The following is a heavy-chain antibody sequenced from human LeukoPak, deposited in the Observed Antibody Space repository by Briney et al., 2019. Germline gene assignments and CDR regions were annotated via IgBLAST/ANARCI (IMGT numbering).Heavy chain of an antibody. CDR2: IIPIFGTA. CDR3: ARVHSSGWSGVDY. Sequence: SVEVSCKASGGTFSSYAISWVRQAPGQGLEWMGGIIPIFGTANYAQKFQGRVTITADKSTSTAYMELSSLRSGDTAVYYCARVHSSGWSGVDYWGQGTLVTVSS. D-gene: IGHD6-19*01. V-gene: IGHV1-69*06. J-gene: IGHJ4*02. CDR1: GGTFSSYA.